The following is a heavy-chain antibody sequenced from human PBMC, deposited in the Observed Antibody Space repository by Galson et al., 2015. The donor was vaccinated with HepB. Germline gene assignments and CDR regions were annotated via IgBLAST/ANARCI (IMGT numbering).Heavy chain of an antibody. CDR2: IKQDGSET. CDR1: GFTFSSYG. D-gene: IGHD2-8*01. CDR3: AREAPMVYAKGEFDY. V-gene: IGHV3-7*01. Sequence: SLRLSCAASGFTFSSYGMSWVRQAPGKGLEWVANIKQDGSETYYVDSVKGRFTISRDNAKNSLYLQMNSLRAEDTAVYYCAREAPMVYAKGEFDYWGQGTPVAVSS. J-gene: IGHJ4*02.